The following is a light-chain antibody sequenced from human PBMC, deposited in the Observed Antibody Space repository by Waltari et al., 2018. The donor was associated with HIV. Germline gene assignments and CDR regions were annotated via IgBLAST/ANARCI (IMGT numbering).Light chain of an antibody. J-gene: IGLJ3*02. V-gene: IGLV8-61*01. Sequence: QTVVTQESSFSVSPGGTVTLTCGLSSGSVSTNHYPSWDQQTPAPAPRTFTYATCGGSSVVPDRFSGSMLGNKAALTVTGAHADDEFDYYCALYMGSGSWVFGGGTKLTVL. CDR2: ATC. CDR3: ALYMGSGSWV. CDR1: SGSVSTNHY.